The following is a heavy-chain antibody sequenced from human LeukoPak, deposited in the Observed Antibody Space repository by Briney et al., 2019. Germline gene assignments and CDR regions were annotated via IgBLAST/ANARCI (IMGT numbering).Heavy chain of an antibody. CDR1: GGSFSGYD. CDR3: ARYYDFWSYYYMDV. Sequence: SETLSLTCAVYGGSFSGYDWSWIRQPPGKGLEWIGEINHSGSTNYNPSLKSRVTISVDTSKNQFSLRLSSVTAADTAVYYCARYYDFWSYYYMDVWGKGTTVTVSS. V-gene: IGHV4-34*01. J-gene: IGHJ6*03. CDR2: INHSGST. D-gene: IGHD3-3*01.